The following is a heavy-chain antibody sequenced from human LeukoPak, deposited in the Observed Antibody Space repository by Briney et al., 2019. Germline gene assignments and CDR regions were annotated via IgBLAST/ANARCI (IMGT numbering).Heavy chain of an antibody. CDR2: ITPIIDSA. V-gene: IGHV1-69*11. J-gene: IGHJ5*02. D-gene: IGHD1-26*01. CDR1: GGTFSSYA. Sequence: GASVKVSCKASGGTFSSYAISWVRQAPGRGLEWMGKITPIIDSAKYSQKFRDRLTITGDSSTGTAYMELSSLTPEDTALYYCTRVNLRGSQYNWFDPWGQGTLVIISS. CDR3: TRVNLRGSQYNWFDP.